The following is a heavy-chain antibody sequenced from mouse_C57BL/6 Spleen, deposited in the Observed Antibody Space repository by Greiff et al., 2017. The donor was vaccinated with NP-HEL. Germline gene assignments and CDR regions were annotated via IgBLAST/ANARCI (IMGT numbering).Heavy chain of an antibody. CDR1: GYSITSGYY. J-gene: IGHJ1*03. Sequence: DVKLVESGPGLVKPSQSLSLTCSVTGYSITSGYYWNWIRQFPGNKLEWMGYISYDGSNHYNPSLKNRISITRDTSKNKFFLKLNSVTTEDTATYYCAVITTDWYFDVWGTGTTVTVSS. CDR2: ISYDGSN. D-gene: IGHD1-1*01. V-gene: IGHV3-6*01. CDR3: AVITTDWYFDV.